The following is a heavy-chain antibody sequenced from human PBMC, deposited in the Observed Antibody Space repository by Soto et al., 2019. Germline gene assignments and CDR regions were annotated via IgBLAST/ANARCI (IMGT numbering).Heavy chain of an antibody. V-gene: IGHV4-30-2*01. Sequence: SDTLSLTCAVSGGSISSGGYSWSWIRQPPGKGLEWIGYIYHSGSTYYNPSLKSRVTISVDRSKNQFSLKLSSVTAADTAVYYLARGGGELSLSSPLDYWGQGTLVTVSS. D-gene: IGHD3-16*02. J-gene: IGHJ4*02. CDR3: ARGGGELSLSSPLDY. CDR2: IYHSGST. CDR1: GGSISSGGYS.